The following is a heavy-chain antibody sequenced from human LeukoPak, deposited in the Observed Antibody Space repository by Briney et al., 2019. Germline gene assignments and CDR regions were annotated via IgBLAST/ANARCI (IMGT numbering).Heavy chain of an antibody. CDR3: ARYGPLRYFDWLFSGAFDI. CDR1: GFTFDDYG. Sequence: SGGSLRLSCAASGFTFDDYGMSWVRQAPGKGLEWVSGINWNGGSTGYADSVKGRFTISRDNAKNSLYLQMNSLRAEDTALYHCARYGPLRYFDWLFSGAFDIWGQGTMVTVSS. D-gene: IGHD3-9*01. J-gene: IGHJ3*02. V-gene: IGHV3-20*01. CDR2: INWNGGST.